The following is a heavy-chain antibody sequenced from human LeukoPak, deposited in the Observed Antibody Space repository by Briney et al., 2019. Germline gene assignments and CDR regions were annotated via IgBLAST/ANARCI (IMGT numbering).Heavy chain of an antibody. CDR2: IKQDGSEK. Sequence: PGGSLRLSCAASGFTFSSYWMSWVRQAPGKGLEWVANIKQDGSEKYYVDSVKGRFTISRDNAKNSLYLQMNSLRAEDTAVYYCARFLNGYSYGNFDYWGQGTLVTVSS. V-gene: IGHV3-7*01. D-gene: IGHD5-18*01. CDR1: GFTFSSYW. CDR3: ARFLNGYSYGNFDY. J-gene: IGHJ4*02.